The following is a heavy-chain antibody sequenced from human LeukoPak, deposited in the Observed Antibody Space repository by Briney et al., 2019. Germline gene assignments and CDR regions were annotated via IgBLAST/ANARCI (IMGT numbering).Heavy chain of an antibody. CDR2: IRSTSYDETT. D-gene: IGHD2-21*02. CDR1: GFTIGDFV. CDR3: ARGCGGDCAAFDN. Sequence: GGSLSLSCTVSGFTIGDFVMSWVRQAPGKGLEWVSFIRSTSYDETTEYAASVQGRFTISRDDFRGIAYLQMNSLKPEDTAVYYCARGCGGDCAAFDNWGEGTLVTVSS. V-gene: IGHV3-49*04. J-gene: IGHJ4*02.